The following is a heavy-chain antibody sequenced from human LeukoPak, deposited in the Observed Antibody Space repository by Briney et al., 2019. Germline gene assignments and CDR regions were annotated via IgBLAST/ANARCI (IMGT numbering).Heavy chain of an antibody. V-gene: IGHV3-9*01. J-gene: IGHJ4*02. Sequence: GGSLRLSCAASGFTFDDYAMHWVRQPPGKGLEWVSGISWNSGSIGYADSVKGRFTISRDNAKNSLYLQMNSLRAEDTALYYCAKDNHLTFMITFGGVTIPYFDYWGQGTLVTVSS. CDR1: GFTFDDYA. D-gene: IGHD3-16*01. CDR2: ISWNSGSI. CDR3: AKDNHLTFMITFGGVTIPYFDY.